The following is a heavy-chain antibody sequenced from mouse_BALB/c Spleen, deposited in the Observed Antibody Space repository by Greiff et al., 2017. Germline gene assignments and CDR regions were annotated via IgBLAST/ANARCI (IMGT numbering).Heavy chain of an antibody. CDR3: ARPLDYGSSYWYFDV. D-gene: IGHD1-1*01. CDR2: INPSSGYT. J-gene: IGHJ1*01. Sequence: VQLQQSGAELARPGASVKMSCKASGYTFTSYTMHWVKQRPGQGLEWIGYINPSSGYTNYNQKFKDKATLTADKSSSTAYMQLSSLTSEDSAVYYCARPLDYGSSYWYFDVWGAGTTVTVSS. CDR1: GYTFTSYT. V-gene: IGHV1-4*01.